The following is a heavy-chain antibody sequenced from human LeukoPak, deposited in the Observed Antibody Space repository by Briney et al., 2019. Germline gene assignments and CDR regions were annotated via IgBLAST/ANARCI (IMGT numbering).Heavy chain of an antibody. CDR1: GYTLTELS. D-gene: IGHD3-3*01. Sequence: RASVKVSCKVSGYTLTELSMHWVRQAPGKGLEWMGGFDPEDGETIYAQKFQGRVTMTEDTSTDTAYMELSSLRSEDTAVYYCATEPPLRRGPDYYYMDVWGKGNPGHSLL. V-gene: IGHV1-24*01. CDR3: ATEPPLRRGPDYYYMDV. CDR2: FDPEDGET. J-gene: IGHJ6*03.